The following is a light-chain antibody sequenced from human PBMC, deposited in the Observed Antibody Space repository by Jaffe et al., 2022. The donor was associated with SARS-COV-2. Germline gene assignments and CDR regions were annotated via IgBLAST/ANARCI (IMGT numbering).Light chain of an antibody. CDR3: NSRDTGSNHYV. CDR2: VKN. CDR1: SLRKYY. J-gene: IGLJ1*01. V-gene: IGLV3-19*01. Sequence: SSELTQDPAVSVALGQTVRITCQGDSLRKYYANWYQQKPGQAPVLVLYVKNNRPSGIPDRFSGSSSGNTASLTITGAQAEDEADYYCNSRDTGSNHYVFGTGTKVTVL.